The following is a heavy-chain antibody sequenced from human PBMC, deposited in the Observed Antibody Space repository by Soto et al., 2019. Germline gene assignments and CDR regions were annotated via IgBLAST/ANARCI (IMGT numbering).Heavy chain of an antibody. V-gene: IGHV3-15*07. CDR1: GFTFSNAW. J-gene: IGHJ4*02. CDR2: IKSKTDGGTT. Sequence: EVQLVESGGGLVKPGGSLRLSCAASGFTFSNAWMNWVRQAPGRGLEWVGRIKSKTDGGTTDYAAPVKGRFTISRDDSKNTLYLQMNSLKTEDTAVYYCTTDSDYYDSSGYYDYWGQGTLVTVSS. CDR3: TTDSDYYDSSGYYDY. D-gene: IGHD3-22*01.